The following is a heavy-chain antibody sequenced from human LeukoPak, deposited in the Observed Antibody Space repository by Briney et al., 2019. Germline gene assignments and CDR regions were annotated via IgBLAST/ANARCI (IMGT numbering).Heavy chain of an antibody. Sequence: GGSLRLSCAASGFTFSDYYMSWVRQAPGKGLEWVAVIWYDGSNKYYADSVKGRFTTSRDNSKNTLYLQMNSLRAEDTAVYYCARGYCSGGSCYGYFDYWGQGTLVTVSS. CDR2: IWYDGSNK. CDR3: ARGYCSGGSCYGYFDY. V-gene: IGHV3-33*08. D-gene: IGHD2-15*01. J-gene: IGHJ4*02. CDR1: GFTFSDYY.